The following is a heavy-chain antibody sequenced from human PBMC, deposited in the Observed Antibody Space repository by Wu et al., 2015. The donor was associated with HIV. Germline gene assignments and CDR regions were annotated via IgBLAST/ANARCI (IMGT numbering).Heavy chain of an antibody. V-gene: IGHV1-2*02. CDR3: ARYCISTTCSPYFYMDV. J-gene: IGHJ6*03. D-gene: IGHD2/OR15-2a*01. CDR1: GYTFIDYY. CDR2: IKSNSGDT. Sequence: VSCQASGYTFIDYYIHWMRQTPGQGLEWMGMIKSNSGDTNYAPKFQGRVNMTTDTSISTAYLELNRLKSDDTAVYYCARYCISTTCSPYFYMDVWGKGTTVTVSS.